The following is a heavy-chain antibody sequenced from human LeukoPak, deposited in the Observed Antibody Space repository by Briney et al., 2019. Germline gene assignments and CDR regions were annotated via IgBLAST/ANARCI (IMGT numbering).Heavy chain of an antibody. Sequence: SETLSLTCTVSGGSISSSSYYWGWIRQPPGKGLEWIGSIYYSGSTYYNPSLKSRVTISVDTSKNQFSLKLSSVTAADTAVYYCARGEEYYDILTGYQNPPFDYWGQGTLVTVSS. J-gene: IGHJ4*02. D-gene: IGHD3-9*01. CDR2: IYYSGST. CDR3: ARGEEYYDILTGYQNPPFDY. V-gene: IGHV4-39*01. CDR1: GGSISSSSYY.